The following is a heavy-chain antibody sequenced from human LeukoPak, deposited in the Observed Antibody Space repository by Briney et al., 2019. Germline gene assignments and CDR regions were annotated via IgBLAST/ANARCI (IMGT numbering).Heavy chain of an antibody. V-gene: IGHV3-74*01. J-gene: IGHJ6*03. CDR2: INSDGSST. D-gene: IGHD6-13*01. Sequence: PGGSLRLSCAASGFTFSSYALSWVRQAPGKGLVWVSRINSDGSSTSYADSVKGRFTISRDNAKNTLYLQMNSLRAEDTAVYYCARESRPSSSWYYYYYMDVWGKGTTVTVSS. CDR1: GFTFSSYA. CDR3: ARESRPSSSWYYYYYMDV.